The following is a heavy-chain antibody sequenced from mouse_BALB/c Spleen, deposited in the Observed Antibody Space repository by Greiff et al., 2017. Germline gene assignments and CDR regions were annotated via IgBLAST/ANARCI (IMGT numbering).Heavy chain of an antibody. D-gene: IGHD1-1*01. Sequence: EVKLEESGPGLVKPSQSLSLTCSVTGYSITSGYYWNWIRQFPGNKLEWMGYISYDGSNNYNPSLKNRISITRDTSKNQFFLKLNSVTTEDTATYYCASDYGSNLDYWGQGTTLTVSA. CDR2: ISYDGSN. V-gene: IGHV3-6*02. CDR3: ASDYGSNLDY. J-gene: IGHJ2*01. CDR1: GYSITSGYY.